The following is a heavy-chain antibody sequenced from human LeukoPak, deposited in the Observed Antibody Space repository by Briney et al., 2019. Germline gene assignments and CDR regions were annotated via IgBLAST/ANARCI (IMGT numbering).Heavy chain of an antibody. CDR1: GFTFSSYA. CDR2: ISSTGGST. Sequence: TGGSLRLSCAASGFTFSSYAMSWVRQAPGKGLEWVSGISSTGGSTYYADSVKGRFTISRVNSKNTLYLQMNSLTAEDTAVYYCARGYSSLDPWGQGTLVTVSS. CDR3: ARGYSSLDP. D-gene: IGHD6-19*01. V-gene: IGHV3-23*01. J-gene: IGHJ5*02.